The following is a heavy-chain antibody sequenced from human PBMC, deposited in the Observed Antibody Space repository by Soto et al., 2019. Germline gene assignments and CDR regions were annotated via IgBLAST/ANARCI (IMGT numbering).Heavy chain of an antibody. CDR1: GFTFSNAW. D-gene: IGHD6-13*01. V-gene: IGHV3-13*01. CDR3: AKSQEIGTHFFDS. Sequence: GGSLRLSCAASGFTFSNAWMSWVRQPTGKGLEWVSSIGTAGDTYYAVSVKGRFTISRDNAKNSLSLQMNSLRAGDMAVYFCAKSQEIGTHFFDSWGQGTQVTVSS. J-gene: IGHJ4*02. CDR2: IGTAGDT.